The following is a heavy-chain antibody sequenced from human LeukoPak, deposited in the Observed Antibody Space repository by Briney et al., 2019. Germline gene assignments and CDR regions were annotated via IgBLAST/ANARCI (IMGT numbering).Heavy chain of an antibody. J-gene: IGHJ4*02. CDR3: AKGPDYYDSSYFDY. CDR1: GFTVSSND. CDR2: ISGSGGST. V-gene: IGHV3-23*01. D-gene: IGHD3-22*01. Sequence: PGGSLRLSCAASGFTVSSNDMTWVRQAPGKGLEWVSAISGSGGSTYYADSVKGRFTISRDNSKNTLYLQMNSLRAEDTAVYYCAKGPDYYDSSYFDYWGQGTLVTVSS.